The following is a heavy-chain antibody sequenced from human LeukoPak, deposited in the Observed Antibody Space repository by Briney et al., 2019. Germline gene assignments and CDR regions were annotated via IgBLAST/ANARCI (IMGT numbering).Heavy chain of an antibody. CDR2: IYYSGST. CDR3: ARRGRDGPFIDY. J-gene: IGHJ4*02. CDR1: GGSISSSSYY. V-gene: IGHV4-39*07. D-gene: IGHD5-24*01. Sequence: KPSETLSLTCTVSGGSISSSSYYWGWIRQPPGKGLEWIGSIYYSGSTYYNPSLKSRVTISVDTSKNQFSLKLSSVTAADTAVYYCARRGRDGPFIDYWGQGTLVTVSS.